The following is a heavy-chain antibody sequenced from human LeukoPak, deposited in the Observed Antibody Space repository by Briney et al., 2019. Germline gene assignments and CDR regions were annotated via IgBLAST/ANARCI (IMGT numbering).Heavy chain of an antibody. CDR1: EFTFDNCA. D-gene: IGHD1-1*01. Sequence: HPGGSLRLSCAASEFTFDNCAMSWVRQAPGKGLEWVAFIRADGSGRYYADSVNGRFTISRDNTWTTVFLQMTSLTPEDLGVYYCAKDPNQLLTLDHWGQGTLVTVSS. V-gene: IGHV3-30*02. J-gene: IGHJ4*02. CDR3: AKDPNQLLTLDH. CDR2: IRADGSGR.